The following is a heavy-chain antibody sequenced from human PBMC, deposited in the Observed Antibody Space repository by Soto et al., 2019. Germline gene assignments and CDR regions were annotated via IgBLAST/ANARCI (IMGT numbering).Heavy chain of an antibody. J-gene: IGHJ5*02. CDR1: GFTFSSYA. V-gene: IGHV3-23*01. CDR3: ARFGRIGYCDSTNCFPGYFDP. D-gene: IGHD2-15*01. Sequence: PGGSLRLSCGASGFTFSSYAMSWLRQAPGKGLEWVSVISASASGSATAIYYADSVKGRFATSRDNFQNTLFLQMNNLRAEDTAVYYCARFGRIGYCDSTNCFPGYFDPWGQGTLVTVCS. CDR2: ISASASGSATAI.